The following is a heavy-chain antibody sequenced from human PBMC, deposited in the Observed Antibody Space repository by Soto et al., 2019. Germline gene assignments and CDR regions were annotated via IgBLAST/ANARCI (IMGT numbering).Heavy chain of an antibody. CDR1: GGSISSGGYY. CDR2: IYYSGST. Sequence: SETLSLTCTVSGGSISSGGYYWSWIRQHPGKGLEWIGYIYYSGSTYYNPSLKSRVTISVDTSKNQFSLKLSSVTAADTAVYYCARVQVPGVLYYFDYWGQGTLVTVSS. V-gene: IGHV4-31*03. CDR3: ARVQVPGVLYYFDY. J-gene: IGHJ4*02. D-gene: IGHD3-10*01.